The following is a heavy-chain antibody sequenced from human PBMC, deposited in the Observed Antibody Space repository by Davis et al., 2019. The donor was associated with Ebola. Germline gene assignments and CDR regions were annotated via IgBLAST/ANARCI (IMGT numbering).Heavy chain of an antibody. CDR2: INAGNGNT. Sequence: ASVKVSCKASGYTFTSYAMHWVRQAPGQRLEWMGWINAGNGNTKFSQKFQGRVTITRDTSASTAYMELSSLRSEDTAVYYCARERVHRGSYYYFDYWGQGTLVTVSS. D-gene: IGHD1-26*01. CDR3: ARERVHRGSYYYFDY. V-gene: IGHV1-3*01. CDR1: GYTFTSYA. J-gene: IGHJ4*02.